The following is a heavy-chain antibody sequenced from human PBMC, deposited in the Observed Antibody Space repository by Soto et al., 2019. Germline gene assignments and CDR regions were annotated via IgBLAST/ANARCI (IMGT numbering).Heavy chain of an antibody. J-gene: IGHJ5*02. CDR3: AKGRVPAARYWFDP. V-gene: IGHV3-9*01. Sequence: PGGSLRLSCAASGFTFDDYAMHWVRQAPGKGLEWVSGISWNSGSIGYADSVKGRFTISRDNAKNTLYLQINSLRAEDTAVYYCAKGRVPAARYWFDPWGQGTLVTVSS. D-gene: IGHD2-2*01. CDR2: ISWNSGSI. CDR1: GFTFDDYA.